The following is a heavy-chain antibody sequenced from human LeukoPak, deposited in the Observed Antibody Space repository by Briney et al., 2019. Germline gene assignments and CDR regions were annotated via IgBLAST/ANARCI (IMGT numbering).Heavy chain of an antibody. D-gene: IGHD3-10*01. V-gene: IGHV3-30*04. CDR3: ARDNYGFDY. CDR1: GFNFRNYA. CDR2: ISYDGSNK. J-gene: IGHJ4*02. Sequence: GGSLRLSCAASGFNFRNYAMHWVRQAPGKGLEWVAFISYDGSNKYYADSVKGRFTISRDNSKNTLYLQMNSLRAEDTAVYYCARDNYGFDYWGQGTLVTVSS.